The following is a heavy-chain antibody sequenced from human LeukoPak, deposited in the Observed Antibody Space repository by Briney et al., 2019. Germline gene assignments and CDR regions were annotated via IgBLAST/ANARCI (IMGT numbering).Heavy chain of an antibody. V-gene: IGHV3-48*02. CDR3: AREPDYYDSSGYYYFDY. CDR2: ISSSSTI. J-gene: IGHJ4*02. CDR1: GFTFSSYS. Sequence: GGSLRLSCAASGFTFSSYSMNWVRQAPGKGLEWVSYISSSSTIYYADSVKGRFTISRDNAKNSLYLQMSSLRDEDTAVYYCAREPDYYDSSGYYYFDYWGQGTLVTVSS. D-gene: IGHD3-22*01.